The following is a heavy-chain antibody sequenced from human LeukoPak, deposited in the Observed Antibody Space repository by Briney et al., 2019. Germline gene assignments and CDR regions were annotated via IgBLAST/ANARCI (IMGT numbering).Heavy chain of an antibody. CDR3: ARDFALLWFGDFFDY. CDR2: ISAYNGNT. CDR1: GYTSTSYG. Sequence: GASVKVSCKASGYTSTSYGISWVRQAPGQGLEWMGWISAYNGNTNYAQKLQGRVTMTTDTSTSTAYMELRSLRSDDTAVYYCARDFALLWFGDFFDYWGQGTLVTVSS. V-gene: IGHV1-18*04. J-gene: IGHJ4*02. D-gene: IGHD3-10*01.